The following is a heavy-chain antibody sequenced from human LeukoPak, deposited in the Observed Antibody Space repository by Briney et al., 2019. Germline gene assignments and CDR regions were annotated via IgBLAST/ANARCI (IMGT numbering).Heavy chain of an antibody. V-gene: IGHV3-74*01. D-gene: IGHD2-2*01. CDR1: GFTFSSYW. Sequence: GGSLRLSCAASGFTFSSYWMHWVRQAPGKGLVWVSRINSDGSRTSYADSVKGRFTISRDDVKNTLYLQMNSLRAEDTAVYYCAREYCSSTSCTFDYWGQGTLVTVSS. J-gene: IGHJ4*02. CDR3: AREYCSSTSCTFDY. CDR2: INSDGSRT.